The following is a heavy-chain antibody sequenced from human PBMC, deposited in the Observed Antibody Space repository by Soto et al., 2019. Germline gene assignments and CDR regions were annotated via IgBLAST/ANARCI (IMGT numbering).Heavy chain of an antibody. V-gene: IGHV4-39*07. CDR2: IYYSGST. CDR3: ARLYRGYCSSTSCYTDYYYGMDV. J-gene: IGHJ6*02. D-gene: IGHD2-2*02. CDR1: GGSISSSSYY. Sequence: PSETLSLTCTVSGGSISSSSYYWGWIRQPPGKGLEWIGSIYYSGSTYYNPSLKSRVTISVDTSKNQFSLKLSSVTAADTAVYYCARLYRGYCSSTSCYTDYYYGMDVWGQGTTVTVSS.